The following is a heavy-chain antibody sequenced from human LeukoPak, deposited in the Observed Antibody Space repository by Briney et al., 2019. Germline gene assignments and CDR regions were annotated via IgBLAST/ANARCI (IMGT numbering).Heavy chain of an antibody. V-gene: IGHV3-21*01. CDR2: ISSSRSYI. D-gene: IGHD3-22*01. J-gene: IGHJ3*02. CDR1: GFTFSSYS. Sequence: PGGSLRLSCAASGFTFSSYSMNWVRQAPGKGPEWVSSISSSRSYIYYADSVKGRFTISRDNAKNSLYLQMNSLRAEDTAVYYCARDGPGDGSSGYYYNAFDIWGQGTMVTVSS. CDR3: ARDGPGDGSSGYYYNAFDI.